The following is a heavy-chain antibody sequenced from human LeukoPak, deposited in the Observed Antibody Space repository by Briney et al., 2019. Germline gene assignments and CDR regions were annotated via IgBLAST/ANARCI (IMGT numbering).Heavy chain of an antibody. V-gene: IGHV1-69*05. D-gene: IGHD3-22*01. CDR3: ARDVVVVITTSLDAFDI. CDR2: IIPIFGTA. Sequence: ASVNVSCKASGGTFSSYAISWVRQAPGQGLEWMGMIIPIFGTANYAQKLQGRVTITTHEYTHTPYMEQNRLRSEDSAVYYLARDVVVVITTSLDAFDIWGQGTMVTVSS. J-gene: IGHJ3*02. CDR1: GGTFSSYA.